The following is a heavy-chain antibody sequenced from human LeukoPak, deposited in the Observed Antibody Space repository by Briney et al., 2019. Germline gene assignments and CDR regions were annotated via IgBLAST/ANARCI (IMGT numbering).Heavy chain of an antibody. V-gene: IGHV4-34*01. CDR2: INHSGST. CDR1: GGSFSGYY. CDR3: ARVGGRDLYY. Sequence: PSETLSLTCAVYGGSFSGYYWSWIRQPPGKGLEWIGEINHSGSTNYNPSLKSRVTISVDTSKNQFSLKLSSVTAADTAVYYCARVGGRDLYYWGQGTLVTVSS. D-gene: IGHD2-21*02. J-gene: IGHJ4*02.